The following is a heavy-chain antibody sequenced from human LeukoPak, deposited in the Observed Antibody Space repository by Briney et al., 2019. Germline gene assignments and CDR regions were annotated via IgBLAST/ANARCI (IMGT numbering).Heavy chain of an antibody. J-gene: IGHJ5*02. V-gene: IGHV4-39*01. D-gene: IGHD1-26*01. CDR1: GGSFSGYY. CDR2: IYYSGST. CDR3: ARHSSFFSPLYP. Sequence: SETLSLTCAVYGGSFSGYYWGWIRQPPGKGLEWIGSIYYSGSTYYNPSLKSRLTISVDTSKNQFSLKLSSVTAADAAVYYCARHSSFFSPLYPWGQGTLVTVSS.